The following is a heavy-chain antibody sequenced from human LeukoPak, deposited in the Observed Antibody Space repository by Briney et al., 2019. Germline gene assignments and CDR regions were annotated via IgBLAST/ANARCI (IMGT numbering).Heavy chain of an antibody. CDR1: GFTFSSYS. CDR2: ISSSSSYI. Sequence: GGSLRLSCAASGFTFSSYSMNWVRQAPGRVLEWVSSISSSSSYIFYADSVKGRFTISRDNAKNSLYLQMNSLGPDDTAVYFCARDPYSGSYGPYYYYYMDVWGKGTTVTVAS. CDR3: ARDPYSGSYGPYYYYYMDV. D-gene: IGHD1-26*01. V-gene: IGHV3-21*01. J-gene: IGHJ6*03.